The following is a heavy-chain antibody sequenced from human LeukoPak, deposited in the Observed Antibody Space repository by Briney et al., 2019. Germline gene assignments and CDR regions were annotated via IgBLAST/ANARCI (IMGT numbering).Heavy chain of an antibody. CDR2: IKEDGSMK. CDR3: VTQQLAPP. V-gene: IGHV3-7*01. Sequence: AGGSLRLSCAPSGFPFRNHWMSWARRAPGKGLEWVTNIKEDGSMKEYVDSVKRRFTVSRDNAKNSLYLQMNSRRAEDTAVYYCVTQQLAPPWGQGTLVTVSS. J-gene: IGHJ5*02. D-gene: IGHD5-24*01. CDR1: GFPFRNHW.